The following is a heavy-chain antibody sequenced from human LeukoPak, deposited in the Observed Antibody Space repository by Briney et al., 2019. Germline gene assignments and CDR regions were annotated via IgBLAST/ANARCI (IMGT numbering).Heavy chain of an antibody. CDR3: AKGMEPSSSWLFGFDY. CDR2: ISGSGGST. D-gene: IGHD6-13*01. V-gene: IGHV3-23*01. J-gene: IGHJ4*02. Sequence: GGSLRLSCAASGFTFSNYWMSWVRQAPGKGLEWVSAISGSGGSTYYADSVKGRFTISRDNSKNTLYLQMNSLRAEDTAVYYCAKGMEPSSSWLFGFDYWGQGTLVTVSS. CDR1: GFTFSNYW.